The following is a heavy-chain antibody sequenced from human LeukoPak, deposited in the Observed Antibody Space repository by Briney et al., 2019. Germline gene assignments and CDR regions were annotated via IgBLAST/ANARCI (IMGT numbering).Heavy chain of an antibody. V-gene: IGHV3-30*04. J-gene: IGHJ4*02. Sequence: GGSLRLSCAASGFTFTSHAMSWVRQAPGKGLEGVAVISYDGSNTYYADSLKGRFTISRDHSKNPLYLQMNRLRAEDTAVYYCARDPGSGSYFSHYFDYWGQGTLVTVSS. CDR2: ISYDGSNT. D-gene: IGHD3-10*01. CDR3: ARDPGSGSYFSHYFDY. CDR1: GFTFTSHA.